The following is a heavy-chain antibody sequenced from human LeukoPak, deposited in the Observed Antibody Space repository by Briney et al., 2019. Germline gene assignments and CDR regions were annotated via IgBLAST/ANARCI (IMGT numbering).Heavy chain of an antibody. CDR1: GYTFTGYY. D-gene: IGHD1-1*01. CDR2: INPNSGGT. J-gene: IGHJ4*02. CDR3: ARGGNWNDELVDY. Sequence: ASVKVSCKASGYTFTGYYMHWVRQAPGQGLEWVGRINPNSGGTNYAQKFQGRVTMTRDTSISTAYVELSRLRSDDTAVYYCARGGNWNDELVDYWGQGTLVTVSS. V-gene: IGHV1-2*06.